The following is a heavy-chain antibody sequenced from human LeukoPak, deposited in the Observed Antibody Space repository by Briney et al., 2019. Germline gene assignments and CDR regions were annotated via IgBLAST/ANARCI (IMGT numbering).Heavy chain of an antibody. CDR3: ARDHSPWYSSGWYGGFDY. V-gene: IGHV3-7*01. CDR2: IKQDGSEK. D-gene: IGHD6-19*01. J-gene: IGHJ4*02. Sequence: GGSLRLSCAASGFTFSSYWMSWVRQAPGKGLEWVANIKQDGSEKDYVDSVKGRFTISRDNAKNSLYLQMNSLRAEDTAVYYCARDHSPWYSSGWYGGFDYWGQGTLVTVSS. CDR1: GFTFSSYW.